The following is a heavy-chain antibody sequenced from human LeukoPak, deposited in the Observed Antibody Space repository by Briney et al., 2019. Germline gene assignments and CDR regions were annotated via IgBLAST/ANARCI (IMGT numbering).Heavy chain of an antibody. CDR2: IKQDGSEK. Sequence: GGSLRLSCAASGFTFSSYWMSWVRQAPGKGLEWVANIKQDGSEKYYVDSVKGRFTISRDNAKNSLYLQMNSLRAEDTAVYYCARDTHQGGDYGTDFDYWGQGTLVTVSS. J-gene: IGHJ4*02. CDR3: ARDTHQGGDYGTDFDY. CDR1: GFTFSSYW. D-gene: IGHD4-17*01. V-gene: IGHV3-7*01.